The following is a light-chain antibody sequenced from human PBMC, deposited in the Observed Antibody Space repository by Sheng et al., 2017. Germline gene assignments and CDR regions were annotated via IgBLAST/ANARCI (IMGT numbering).Light chain of an antibody. V-gene: IGKV3-15*01. CDR1: QSVSSN. CDR3: QQYETWPLT. J-gene: IGKJ3*01. Sequence: EIMMTQSPATLSVSPGERATLSCRASQSVSSNLAWYRQTPGQPPRLLISGASTRATGVPARFSGSGSQTHFTLTISSLQSEDFALYYCQQYETWPLTFGPGTKVDMK. CDR2: GAS.